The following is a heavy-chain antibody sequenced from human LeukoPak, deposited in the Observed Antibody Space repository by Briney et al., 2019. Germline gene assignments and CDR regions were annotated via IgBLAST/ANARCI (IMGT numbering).Heavy chain of an antibody. J-gene: IGHJ4*02. CDR2: INAYNGHT. Sequence: GASVKVSCKASGYTFANFGFTWVRQAPGQGLEWMGWINAYNGHTNYAQNFQGRVTMTTDPSTRTAYMELRSLRSGDTAVYYCARDEHGVGTSGPDYWGQGTLVTVSS. V-gene: IGHV1-18*01. D-gene: IGHD2-8*01. CDR1: GYTFANFG. CDR3: ARDEHGVGTSGPDY.